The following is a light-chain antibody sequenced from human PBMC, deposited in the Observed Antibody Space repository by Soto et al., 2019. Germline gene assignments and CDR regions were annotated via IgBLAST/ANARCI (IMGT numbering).Light chain of an antibody. CDR3: QQRSNWLT. V-gene: IGKV3-11*01. CDR2: DAS. CDR1: QSVSSY. J-gene: IGKJ4*01. Sequence: EIVLTQSPATVSLSPGERATLSCRASQSVSSYLAWYQQKPGQAPRLLIYDASNRATGIPARFSGSGSGTDFTLTISSLEPEDFAVYYCQQRSNWLTFGGGTKVDTK.